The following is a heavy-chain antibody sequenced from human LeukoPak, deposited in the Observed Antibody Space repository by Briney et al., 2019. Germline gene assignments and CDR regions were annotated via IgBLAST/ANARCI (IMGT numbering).Heavy chain of an antibody. CDR3: AKRRFRWFDP. CDR2: ISGSGDST. D-gene: IGHD3-16*01. Sequence: PGGSLRLSCAASELTFTNYAMSWVRQAPGKGLEWVSAISGSGDSTWYADSVKGRFTISRDKSKNTLYLQMNSLRAEDTAVYYCAKRRFRWFDPWGQGTLVTVSS. J-gene: IGHJ5*02. V-gene: IGHV3-23*01. CDR1: ELTFTNYA.